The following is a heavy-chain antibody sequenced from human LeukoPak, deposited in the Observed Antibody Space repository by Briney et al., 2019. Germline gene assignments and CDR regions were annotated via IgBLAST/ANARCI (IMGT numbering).Heavy chain of an antibody. CDR2: ISSSSSYI. J-gene: IGHJ6*03. CDR1: GFTFSSYS. CDR3: ARGFSSSWYENYYYMDV. D-gene: IGHD6-13*01. Sequence: SGGSLRLSCAASGFTFSSYSMNWVRQAPGKGLEWVSSISSSSSYIYYADSVKGRFTISRDNAKNSLYLQMNSLRAEDTAVYYCARGFSSSWYENYYYMDVWGKGTTVTVSS. V-gene: IGHV3-21*01.